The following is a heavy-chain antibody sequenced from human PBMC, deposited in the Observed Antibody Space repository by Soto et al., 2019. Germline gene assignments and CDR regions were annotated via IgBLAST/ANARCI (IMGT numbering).Heavy chain of an antibody. V-gene: IGHV3-21*06. CDR1: GFTFRDYT. CDR3: AKGLQDFDY. Sequence: RILSLVPSGFTFRDYTMNWVRQVPGKGLEWVSSISGSASLIYYAHSVKGRFTISRDNDKNSLYLQMDSLRAEDSAVYYCAKGLQDFDYWGQGTMVTVSA. J-gene: IGHJ4*02. CDR2: ISGSASLI.